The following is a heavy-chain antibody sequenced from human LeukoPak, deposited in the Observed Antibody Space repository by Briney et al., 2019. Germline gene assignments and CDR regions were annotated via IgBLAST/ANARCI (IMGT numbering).Heavy chain of an antibody. D-gene: IGHD4-11*01. V-gene: IGHV4-31*03. CDR3: AREKVTTETNWFDP. CDR1: GGSFSSGGFY. CDR2: ISYTGNT. Sequence: PSETLSLTCTVSGGSFSSGGFYWSWLRQHPGKALEWIGYISYTGNTYYNASLRRRVTISVDTSKNQFSLKLSSLTAADTAVYYCAREKVTTETNWFDPWGQGTLVTVSS. J-gene: IGHJ5*02.